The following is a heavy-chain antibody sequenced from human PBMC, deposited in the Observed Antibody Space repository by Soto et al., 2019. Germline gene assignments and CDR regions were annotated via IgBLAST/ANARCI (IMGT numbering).Heavy chain of an antibody. Sequence: GWSVRLSCAASGVSFNSYDMHWVRQAPGKGPEWVAIISYDGSNTYYSDSVRGRFTISRDNSKDTLYLQMHSLRSEDTAIYYCARSSRYCSGGERHAWGEGIQVTVSS. D-gene: IGHD2-15*01. CDR3: ARSSRYCSGGERHA. J-gene: IGHJ5*02. CDR1: GVSFNSYD. CDR2: ISYDGSNT. V-gene: IGHV3-30*03.